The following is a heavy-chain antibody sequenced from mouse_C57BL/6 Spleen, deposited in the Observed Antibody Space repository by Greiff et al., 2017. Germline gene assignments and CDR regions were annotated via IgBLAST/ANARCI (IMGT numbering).Heavy chain of an antibody. CDR1: GYTFTDYY. CDR3: ASAITTVLPFAY. CDR2: INPNNGGT. J-gene: IGHJ2*01. V-gene: IGHV1-26*01. Sequence: VQLQQSGPELVKPGASVKISCKASGYTFTDYYMNWVKQSHGKSLEWIGDINPNNGGTSYNQKFKGKATLTVDKSSSTAYMELRSLTSLYSAVYYCASAITTVLPFAYWGQGTTLTVAS. D-gene: IGHD1-1*01.